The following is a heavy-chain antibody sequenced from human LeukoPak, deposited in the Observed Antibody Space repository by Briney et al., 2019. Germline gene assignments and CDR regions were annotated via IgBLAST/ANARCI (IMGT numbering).Heavy chain of an antibody. Sequence: GGSLTLSCTASGLTFSSYSMSWVRQGPGTGLEWGSAIIGSGDTTFYADSVRGRFTISRDNSKKTLYLQVNSLRAEDTAVYFCAKELTTERTPGVDSWGQGTLVTVSS. CDR3: AKELTTERTPGVDS. CDR1: GLTFSSYS. V-gene: IGHV3-23*01. D-gene: IGHD4-17*01. CDR2: IIGSGDTT. J-gene: IGHJ4*02.